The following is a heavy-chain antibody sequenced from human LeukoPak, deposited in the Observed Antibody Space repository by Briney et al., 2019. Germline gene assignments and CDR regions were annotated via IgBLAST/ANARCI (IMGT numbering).Heavy chain of an antibody. J-gene: IGHJ2*01. D-gene: IGHD2-2*01. CDR2: IFYSGSS. CDR3: ARMPFYPDWYFDL. Sequence: SETLSLTCTVSGGSISSHYWSWIRQPPGKGLESIGYIFYSGSSNYNPSLKRRGTISIDTSQNQFSLKLSSVTAADTAVYYCARMPFYPDWYFDLWGRGTLVTVSS. CDR1: GGSISSHY. V-gene: IGHV4-59*11.